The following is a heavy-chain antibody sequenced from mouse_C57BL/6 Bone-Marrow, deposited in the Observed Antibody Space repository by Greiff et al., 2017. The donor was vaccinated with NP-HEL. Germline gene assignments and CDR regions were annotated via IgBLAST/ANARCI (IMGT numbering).Heavy chain of an antibody. CDR2: IYPGSGST. CDR1: GYTFTSYW. V-gene: IGHV1-55*01. Sequence: QVQLQQPGAELVKPGASVKMSCKASGYTFTSYWITWVKQRPGQGLEWIGDIYPGSGSTNYNEKFKSKATLTVDTSSSTAYMQRSSLTSEDSAVYYCARDGSSPGYWYFDVWGTGTTVTVSS. CDR3: ARDGSSPGYWYFDV. D-gene: IGHD1-1*01. J-gene: IGHJ1*03.